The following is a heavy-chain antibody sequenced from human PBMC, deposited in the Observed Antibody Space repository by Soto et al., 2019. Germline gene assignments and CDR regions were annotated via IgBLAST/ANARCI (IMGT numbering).Heavy chain of an antibody. V-gene: IGHV5-51*01. CDR3: ARHVTYCSGGSCYPEDFDI. D-gene: IGHD2-15*01. CDR1: GYSFTSYW. J-gene: IGHJ3*02. CDR2: IYPGDSDT. Sequence: PGESLKISCKGSGYSFTSYWIGWVRQMPGKGLEWMGIIYPGDSDTRYSPSFQGQVTISADKSISTAYLQWSSLKASDTAMYYCARHVTYCSGGSCYPEDFDIWGQGTMVTVSS.